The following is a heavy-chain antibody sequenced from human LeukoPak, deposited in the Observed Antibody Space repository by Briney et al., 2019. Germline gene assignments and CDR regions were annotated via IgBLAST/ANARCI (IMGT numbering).Heavy chain of an antibody. Sequence: SETLSLTCTVSGDSISPYYWSWIRQPPGKGLEWVGYFFYRGSTNYNASLKSRVTISLDTSKNQFSLKLSSVAAADTAVYYCARVSEGYGGNSAFDFWGQGTLVTVSS. CDR1: GDSISPYY. CDR3: ARVSEGYGGNSAFDF. CDR2: FFYRGST. J-gene: IGHJ4*02. D-gene: IGHD4-23*01. V-gene: IGHV4-59*01.